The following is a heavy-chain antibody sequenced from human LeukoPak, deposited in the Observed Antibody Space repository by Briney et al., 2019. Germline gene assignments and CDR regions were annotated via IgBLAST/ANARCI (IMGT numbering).Heavy chain of an antibody. D-gene: IGHD3/OR15-3a*01. CDR2: ISRSSTYI. CDR1: GFTFSYYR. V-gene: IGHV3-21*01. CDR3: ARFETRGTGDFDN. Sequence: GGSLRLSCVGSGFTFSYYRMNWLRQAPGKALEWVASISRSSTYIVYADSVKGRFTISRDDAKNSVYLQMNSLRVEDTAVYYCARFETRGTGDFDNWGQGTLVTVSS. J-gene: IGHJ4*02.